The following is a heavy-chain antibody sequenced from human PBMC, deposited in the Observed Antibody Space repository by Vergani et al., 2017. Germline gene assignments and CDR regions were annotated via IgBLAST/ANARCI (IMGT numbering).Heavy chain of an antibody. Sequence: QVQLQQWGAGLLKPSETLSLTCAVYGGSFSGYYWSWIRQPPGKGLEWIGEINHSGSTTYNPSLKSRVTISVDTSKNPFSLMLSSVTSADTAVYYCARARGANCSSTSCYVAAVRGYYMDVWGKGTTVTVSS. CDR3: ARARGANCSSTSCYVAAVRGYYMDV. CDR2: INHSGST. CDR1: GGSFSGYY. D-gene: IGHD2-2*01. V-gene: IGHV4-34*01. J-gene: IGHJ6*03.